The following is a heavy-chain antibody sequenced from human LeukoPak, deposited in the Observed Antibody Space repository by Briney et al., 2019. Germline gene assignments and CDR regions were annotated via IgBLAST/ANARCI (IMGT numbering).Heavy chain of an antibody. CDR3: ARDLGGGVRGVISFDY. J-gene: IGHJ4*02. CDR1: GYTFTSYA. D-gene: IGHD3-10*01. CDR2: INAGNGNT. V-gene: IGHV1-3*01. Sequence: ASVKVSCKASGYTFTSYAMHWVRQAPGQRLEWMGWINAGNGNTKYSQKFQGRVTITRDTSASTAYMELSSLRSEDTAVYYCARDLGGGVRGVISFDYWGQGTLVTVSS.